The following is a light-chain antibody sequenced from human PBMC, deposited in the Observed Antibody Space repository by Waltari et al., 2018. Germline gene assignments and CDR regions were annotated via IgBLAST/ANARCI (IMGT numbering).Light chain of an antibody. CDR1: HGIGRW. CDR2: RTS. J-gene: IGKJ1*01. CDR3: QQYNSPPWT. Sequence: DIQMTQSPSSLSSSVGDSVTITCRASHGIGRWLAWYQHKPGTAPKLLIYRTSSLESGVPSRFSGSGSGTDFTLTISSLQPDDFATYYCQQYNSPPWTFGQGTKVEIK. V-gene: IGKV1-5*03.